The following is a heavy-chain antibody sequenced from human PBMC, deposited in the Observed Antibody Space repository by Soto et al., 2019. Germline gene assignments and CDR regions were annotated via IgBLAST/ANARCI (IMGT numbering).Heavy chain of an antibody. CDR2: ISAYNGNT. J-gene: IGHJ5*02. CDR3: ARDLEYQPQYP. CDR1: GYTFHSYG. D-gene: IGHD2-2*01. V-gene: IGHV1-18*04. Sequence: ASVKVSCKASGYTFHSYGISWVRQAPGQGLEWMGWISAYNGNTNYAQKVQGRVTMTTDTSTSTAYMELRSLRSDDTAVYYCARDLEYQPQYPWGQGTLVTVSS.